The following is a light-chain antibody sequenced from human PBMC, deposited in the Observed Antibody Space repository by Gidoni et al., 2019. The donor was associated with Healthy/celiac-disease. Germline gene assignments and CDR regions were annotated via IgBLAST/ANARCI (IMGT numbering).Light chain of an antibody. CDR2: AAS. V-gene: IGKV1-39*01. CDR3: QQSYSTPIT. J-gene: IGKJ5*01. CDR1: QSISSY. Sequence: DIQMTQAQSSLSASVGDRVTITCRASQSISSYLNLYQQQPGKAPKLLIYAASSLQSGVPSRFSGSGSGTDFTLTISSLQPEDFATYYCQQSYSTPITFGQGTRLEIK.